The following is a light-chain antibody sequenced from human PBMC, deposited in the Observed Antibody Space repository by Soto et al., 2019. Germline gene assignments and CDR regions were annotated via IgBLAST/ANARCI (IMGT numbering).Light chain of an antibody. CDR2: AAS. J-gene: IGKJ1*01. V-gene: IGKV3-15*01. CDR3: QQYNIWPLWT. CDR1: QSVGSD. Sequence: ILMTQSPVTLSVSPGERATLSCRASQSVGSDLAWYQQRPGQAPRLLIYAASTRATDVPARFSGGGSETEFTLTISSLQSEDFAVYFCQQYNIWPLWTFGQGTKVDIK.